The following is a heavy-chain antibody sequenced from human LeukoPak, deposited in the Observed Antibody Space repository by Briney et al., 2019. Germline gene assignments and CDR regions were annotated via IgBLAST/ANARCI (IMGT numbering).Heavy chain of an antibody. V-gene: IGHV3-48*03. CDR3: AKDRTAGYDGSVDY. Sequence: GGSLRLSCAASGFTFSSYEMNWVRQAPGKGLEWISYISSRGTTMFYADSVKGRFTISRDNAKSSLYLQMNSLRAEDTAVYYCAKDRTAGYDGSVDYWGQGTLVTVSS. CDR1: GFTFSSYE. J-gene: IGHJ4*02. CDR2: ISSRGTTM. D-gene: IGHD3-10*01.